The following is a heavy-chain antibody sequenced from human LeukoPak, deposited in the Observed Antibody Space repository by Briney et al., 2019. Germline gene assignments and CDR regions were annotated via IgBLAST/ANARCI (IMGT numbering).Heavy chain of an antibody. J-gene: IGHJ3*02. CDR1: GGSLSGYY. V-gene: IGHV4-34*01. Sequence: SETLSLTCAVYGGSLSGYYGSWIRQPPGKGLEWIGEINHSGSTNYNPSLKSRVTISVDTSKNQFSLKLSSVTAADTAVYYCARDNTVVSRFDAFDIWGQGTMVTVSS. D-gene: IGHD4-23*01. CDR3: ARDNTVVSRFDAFDI. CDR2: INHSGST.